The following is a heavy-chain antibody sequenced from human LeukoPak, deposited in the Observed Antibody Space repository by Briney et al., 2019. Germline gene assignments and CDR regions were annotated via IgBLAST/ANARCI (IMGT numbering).Heavy chain of an antibody. CDR1: GGTFSSYA. Sequence: SVKVSCKASGGTFSSYAISWVRQAPGQGLEWMGGIIPIFGTANYAQKFQGRVTITTDESTSTAYMELSSLRSEDTAVYYCAREVGAHLGPWFDPWGQGTLVTVSS. D-gene: IGHD1-26*01. V-gene: IGHV1-69*05. J-gene: IGHJ5*02. CDR3: AREVGAHLGPWFDP. CDR2: IIPIFGTA.